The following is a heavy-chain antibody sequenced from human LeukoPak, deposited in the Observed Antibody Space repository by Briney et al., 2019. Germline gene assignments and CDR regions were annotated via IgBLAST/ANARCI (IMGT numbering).Heavy chain of an antibody. CDR2: ISWRNDNM. CDR3: AKDRGTGSYPYYFDS. Sequence: GGSLRLSCAASGFTFENYAMHWVRQAPGKGLEWVSGISWRNDNMDYVDSVKGRFTISRDNAKNSLFLQMNSLRPEDTAFYYCAKDRGTGSYPYYFDSWGPGTLVTVSS. J-gene: IGHJ4*02. D-gene: IGHD1-26*01. V-gene: IGHV3-9*01. CDR1: GFTFENYA.